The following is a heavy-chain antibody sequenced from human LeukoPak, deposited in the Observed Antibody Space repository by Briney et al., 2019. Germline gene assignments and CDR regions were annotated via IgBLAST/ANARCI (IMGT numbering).Heavy chain of an antibody. CDR1: GGTFSSYA. CDR2: IIPIFGTA. J-gene: IGHJ4*02. Sequence: SVTVSCKASGGTFSSYAISWVRQAPGQGLEWMGGIIPIFGTANYAQKFQGRVTITADESTSTAYMELSSLRSEDTAVYYCATHIAVAGSFADYWGQGTLVTVSS. D-gene: IGHD6-19*01. V-gene: IGHV1-69*01. CDR3: ATHIAVAGSFADY.